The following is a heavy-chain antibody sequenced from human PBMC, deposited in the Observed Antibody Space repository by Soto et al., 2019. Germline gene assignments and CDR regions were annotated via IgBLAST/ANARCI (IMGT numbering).Heavy chain of an antibody. CDR3: AKALLSTSWYGLHDY. V-gene: IGHV3-23*01. J-gene: IGHJ4*02. Sequence: EVQLLESGGGLVQPGGSLRLSCAASEFTFSSYAMSWVRQAPGKGLEWVSTISGSGGRTYYADSAKGRFTISRDNSRNTLHLQMNSLRVEDTALYYCAKALLSTSWYGLHDYVSQGTLVTVSS. CDR2: ISGSGGRT. D-gene: IGHD6-13*01. CDR1: EFTFSSYA.